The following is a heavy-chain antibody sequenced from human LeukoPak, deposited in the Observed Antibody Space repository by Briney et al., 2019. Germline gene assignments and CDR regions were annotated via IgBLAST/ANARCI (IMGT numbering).Heavy chain of an antibody. D-gene: IGHD1-26*01. CDR2: IYHSGST. Sequence: SGTLSLTCAVSGGSISSSNWWSWVRQPPGKGLEWIGEIYHSGSTNYNPSLKSRVTISVDTSKNQFSLKLSSVTAADTAVYYCASNPEWEWEGFDYWGQGTLVTVSS. J-gene: IGHJ4*02. CDR3: ASNPEWEWEGFDY. V-gene: IGHV4-4*02. CDR1: GGSISSSNW.